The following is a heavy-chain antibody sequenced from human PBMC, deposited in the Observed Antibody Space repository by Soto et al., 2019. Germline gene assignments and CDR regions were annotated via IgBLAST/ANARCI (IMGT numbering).Heavy chain of an antibody. CDR1: GGTFSSYT. Sequence: SVKVSCKASGGTFSSYTISWVRQAPGQGLEWMGRIIPILGIANYAQKFQGRVTITADKSTSTAYMELSSLRSEDTAVYYCAREVSGSFYYYYYMDVWGKGTTVTVSS. D-gene: IGHD1-26*01. J-gene: IGHJ6*03. CDR2: IIPILGIA. V-gene: IGHV1-69*04. CDR3: AREVSGSFYYYYYMDV.